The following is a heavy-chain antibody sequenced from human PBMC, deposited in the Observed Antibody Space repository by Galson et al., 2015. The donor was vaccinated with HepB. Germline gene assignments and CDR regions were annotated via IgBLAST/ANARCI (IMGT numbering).Heavy chain of an antibody. CDR2: ISGSGGST. J-gene: IGHJ4*02. V-gene: IGHV3-23*01. Sequence: SLRLSCAASGFTFNYHAMNWVRQAPGKGLEWVASISGSGGSTYYADSVKGRFTISRDNSLDTVDLQMDSLRVDDTAGYYCAKDYLPYYDRWGSYSDLYYFDYWGQGTLVTVSS. CDR1: GFTFNYHA. CDR3: AKDYLPYYDRWGSYSDLYYFDY. D-gene: IGHD3-22*01.